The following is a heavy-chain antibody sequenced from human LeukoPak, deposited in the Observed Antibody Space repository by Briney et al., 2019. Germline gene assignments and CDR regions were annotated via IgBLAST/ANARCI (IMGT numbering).Heavy chain of an antibody. CDR1: GYTFTSYG. V-gene: IGHV1-18*01. J-gene: IGHJ5*02. D-gene: IGHD3-3*01. Sequence: ASVKVSCKASGYTFTSYGISWVRQAPGQGLEWMGWISAYNGNTNYAQKIQGRVTMTTDTSTSTAYMELRSLRSDDTAVYYCARDAITIFGVVTPFDPWGQGTLVTVSS. CDR2: ISAYNGNT. CDR3: ARDAITIFGVVTPFDP.